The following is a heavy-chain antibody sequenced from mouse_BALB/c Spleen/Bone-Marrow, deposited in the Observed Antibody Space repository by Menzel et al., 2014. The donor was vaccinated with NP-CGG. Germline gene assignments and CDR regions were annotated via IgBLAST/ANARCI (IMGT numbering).Heavy chain of an antibody. Sequence: VQLQQSGPGLVAPSQSLSITCTVSGFSLTSYGVHWVRQPPGKGLEWLGIIWAGGSTNYNPALMSRLSISKDNSKSQVFLKMNSLQTYDTAIYYCARDLSIFYDYPFGFWGQGTTLTVSS. V-gene: IGHV2-9*02. CDR1: GFSLTSYG. J-gene: IGHJ2*01. CDR3: ARDLSIFYDYPFGF. D-gene: IGHD2-4*01. CDR2: IWAGGST.